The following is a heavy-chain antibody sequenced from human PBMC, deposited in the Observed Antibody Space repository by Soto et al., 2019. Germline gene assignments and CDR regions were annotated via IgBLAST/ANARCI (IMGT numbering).Heavy chain of an antibody. J-gene: IGHJ5*02. CDR1: GFTFSSYE. D-gene: IGHD2-15*01. V-gene: IGHV3-48*03. Sequence: GGSLRLSCAASGFTFSSYEMNWVHQAPGKGLEWVSYISSSGSTIYYADSVKGRFTISRDNAKNSLYLQMNSLRAEDTAVYYCAREFVVVVAATRGAGWLDPWGQGTLVTVSS. CDR2: ISSSGSTI. CDR3: AREFVVVVAATRGAGWLDP.